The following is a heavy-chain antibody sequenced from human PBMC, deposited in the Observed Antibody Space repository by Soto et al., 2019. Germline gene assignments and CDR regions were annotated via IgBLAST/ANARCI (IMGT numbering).Heavy chain of an antibody. Sequence: GESLKIACKGSGYSFTSYWIGWVRQMPGKGLEWMGIIYPGDSDTRYSPSFQGQVTISADKSISTAYLQWSSLKASDTAMYYCAITYYYDSSGYYYNGDAFDIWGQGTMVTV. D-gene: IGHD3-22*01. J-gene: IGHJ3*02. CDR3: AITYYYDSSGYYYNGDAFDI. CDR2: IYPGDSDT. V-gene: IGHV5-51*01. CDR1: GYSFTSYW.